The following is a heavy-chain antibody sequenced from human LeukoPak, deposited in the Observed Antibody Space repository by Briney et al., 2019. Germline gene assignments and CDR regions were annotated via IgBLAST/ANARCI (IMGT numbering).Heavy chain of an antibody. CDR3: ARGLSALPGLVVVVAATYFDY. CDR1: GGSFSGYY. Sequence: SETLSLTCAVYGGSFSGYYWSWIRQPPGKGLEWIGEINHSGSTNYNPSLKSRVTISVDTSKNQFSLKLSSVTAADTAVYYCARGLSALPGLVVVVAATYFDYWGQGTLVTVSS. J-gene: IGHJ4*02. V-gene: IGHV4-34*01. D-gene: IGHD2-15*01. CDR2: INHSGST.